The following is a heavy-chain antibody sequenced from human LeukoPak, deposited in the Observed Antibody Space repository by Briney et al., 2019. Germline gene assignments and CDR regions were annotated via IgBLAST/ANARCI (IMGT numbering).Heavy chain of an antibody. CDR3: ARDLQQLVPFDY. CDR1: GFTFSDYY. Sequence: GGSLRLSCAASGFTFSDYYMSWIRQAPGKGLGWVSYISSSGSTIYYADSVKGRFTISRDNAKNSLYLQMNSLRAEDTAVYYCARDLQQLVPFDYWGQGTLVTVSS. J-gene: IGHJ4*02. D-gene: IGHD6-13*01. V-gene: IGHV3-11*01. CDR2: ISSSGSTI.